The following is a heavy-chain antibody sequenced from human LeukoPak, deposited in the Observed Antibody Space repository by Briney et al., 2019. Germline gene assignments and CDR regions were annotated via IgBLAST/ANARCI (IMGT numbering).Heavy chain of an antibody. V-gene: IGHV5-51*01. J-gene: IGHJ6*03. D-gene: IGHD2-2*01. CDR3: ARGYCSSTSCYHQPLGVYYMDV. CDR2: IYPGDSDT. Sequence: GESLKISCKVSGYSFPNYWIGWVRQMPGKGLEWMNIIYPGDSDTRYGPSFQGQVTISADKSISTAYLQWSSLKASDTAMYYCARGYCSSTSCYHQPLGVYYMDVWGKGTTVTVSS. CDR1: GYSFPNYW.